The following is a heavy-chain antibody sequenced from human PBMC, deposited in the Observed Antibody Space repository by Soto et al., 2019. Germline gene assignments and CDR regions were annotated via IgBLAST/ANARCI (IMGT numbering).Heavy chain of an antibody. CDR1: GYTFTSYG. Sequence: ASVKVSCKASGYTFTSYGISWVRQAPGQGLEWMGWISAYNGNTNYAQKLQGRVTMTTDTSTSTAYMELRSLRSDDTAVYYCARDAYCSGGSCYWDAFDIWGQGTMVTVSS. J-gene: IGHJ3*02. CDR2: ISAYNGNT. CDR3: ARDAYCSGGSCYWDAFDI. D-gene: IGHD2-15*01. V-gene: IGHV1-18*01.